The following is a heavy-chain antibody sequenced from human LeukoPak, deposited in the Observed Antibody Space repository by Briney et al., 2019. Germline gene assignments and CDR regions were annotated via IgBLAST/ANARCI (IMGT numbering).Heavy chain of an antibody. CDR3: ARSGAQLKTAFDY. Sequence: PSETLSLTCTVSGGSITRDYWSWIRQPAGKGLEWVGRIHASGSTNYNPSLKSRVTMSLHTSKNQFSLKLTSVTAADTAVYYCARSGAQLKTAFDYWGQGTLVTVSS. J-gene: IGHJ4*02. CDR1: GGSITRDY. V-gene: IGHV4-4*07. D-gene: IGHD2-15*01. CDR2: IHASGST.